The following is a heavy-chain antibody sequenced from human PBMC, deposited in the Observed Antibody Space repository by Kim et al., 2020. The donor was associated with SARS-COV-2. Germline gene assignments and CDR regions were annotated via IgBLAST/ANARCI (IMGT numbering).Heavy chain of an antibody. CDR2: INPNSGDT. CDR3: ARGGRGGDPFDI. V-gene: IGHV1-2*02. CDR1: GYTFTGYY. J-gene: IGHJ3*02. D-gene: IGHD3-16*01. Sequence: ASVKVSCKASGYTFTGYYMYWVRQAPGQGLEWVGWINPNSGDTNYEQNFQGRVTLTRDTSISTAYMELRSLKSDDTALYYCARGGRGGDPFDIWGQGTMVTVSS.